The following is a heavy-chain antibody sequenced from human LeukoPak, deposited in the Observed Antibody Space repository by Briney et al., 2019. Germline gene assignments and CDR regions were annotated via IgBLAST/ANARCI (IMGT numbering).Heavy chain of an antibody. CDR3: ARDPDSSGYHDAFDI. Sequence: ASVEVSCKASGYTFTSYYMHWVRQAPGQGLEWMGIINPSGGSTNYAQKFQGRVTMTRDTSTSTVYMELSSLRSEDTAVYYCARDPDSSGYHDAFDIWGQGTMVTVSS. CDR2: INPSGGST. V-gene: IGHV1-46*01. D-gene: IGHD3-22*01. CDR1: GYTFTSYY. J-gene: IGHJ3*02.